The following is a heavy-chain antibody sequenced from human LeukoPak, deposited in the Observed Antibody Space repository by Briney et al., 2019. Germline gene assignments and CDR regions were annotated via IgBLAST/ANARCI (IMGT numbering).Heavy chain of an antibody. J-gene: IGHJ3*02. Sequence: SETLSLTCTVSGGSISSSSYYWGWIRQPPGKGLEWIGYIYYSGSTNYNPSLKSRVTISVDTSKNQFSLKLSSVTAADTAVYYCARIGGSSGAFDIWGQGTMVTVSS. CDR1: GGSISSSSYY. CDR2: IYYSGST. V-gene: IGHV4-61*05. CDR3: ARIGGSSGAFDI. D-gene: IGHD6-13*01.